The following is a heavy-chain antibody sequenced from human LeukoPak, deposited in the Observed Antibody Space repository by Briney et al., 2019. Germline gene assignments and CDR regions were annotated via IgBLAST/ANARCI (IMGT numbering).Heavy chain of an antibody. V-gene: IGHV1-58*01. CDR2: IVVGSGNT. CDR3: AAVEYCSSTSCYGFDY. J-gene: IGHJ4*01. D-gene: IGHD2-2*01. CDR1: GFTFTSSA. Sequence: GTSVKVSCKASGFTFTSSAVQWVRQARGQRLEWIGWIVVGSGNTNYAQKFQERVTITRDMSTSTAYMELSSLRSEDTAVYYCAAVEYCSSTSCYGFDYWGHGTLVTVSS.